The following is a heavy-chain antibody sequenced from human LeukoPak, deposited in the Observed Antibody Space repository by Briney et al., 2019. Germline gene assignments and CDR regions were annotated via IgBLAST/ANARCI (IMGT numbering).Heavy chain of an antibody. CDR1: GFPFSSYE. CDR2: ISTSGSTI. V-gene: IGHV3-48*03. CDR3: ARSGHYYDY. D-gene: IGHD6-25*01. J-gene: IGHJ4*02. Sequence: GRSLRLSCAASGFPFSSYEMNWVRQAPGKGLEWVSYISTSGSTIYYTDSVKGRFTVSRDNAKNSLFLQMNSLRAEDTAVYYCARSGHYYDYWGQGTLVTVSS.